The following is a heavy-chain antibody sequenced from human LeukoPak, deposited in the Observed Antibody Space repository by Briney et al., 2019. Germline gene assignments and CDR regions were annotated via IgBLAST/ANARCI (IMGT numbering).Heavy chain of an antibody. CDR3: ARVSRDGYNWEDFDY. V-gene: IGHV4-59*01. CDR1: GGSISSYY. D-gene: IGHD5-24*01. J-gene: IGHJ4*02. Sequence: SETLSLTCTVSGGSISSYYWSWIRQPPGKGLEWIGYIYYSGSTNYNPSPKSRVTISVDTSKNQFSLKLSSVTAADTAGYYCARVSRDGYNWEDFDYWGQGTLVTVSS. CDR2: IYYSGST.